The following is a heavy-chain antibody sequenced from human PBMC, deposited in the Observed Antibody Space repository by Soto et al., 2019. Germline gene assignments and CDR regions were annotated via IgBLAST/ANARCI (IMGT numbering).Heavy chain of an antibody. CDR3: ARESEGLTSNFDY. CDR1: GFTFTRYS. CDR2: ISSTTNYI. V-gene: IGHV3-21*04. Sequence: EVQLVESGGGLVKPGGSLRLSCAASGFTFTRYSMNWVRQAPGKGLEWVSSISSTTNYIYYGDSMKGRFTISRDNAKNSLDVEMNRLRAEDTAVYFCARESEGLTSNFDYWGQGTLVTVSS. J-gene: IGHJ4*02.